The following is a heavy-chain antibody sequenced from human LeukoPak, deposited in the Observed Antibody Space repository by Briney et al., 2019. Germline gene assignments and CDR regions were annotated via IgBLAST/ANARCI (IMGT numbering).Heavy chain of an antibody. D-gene: IGHD2-21*02. J-gene: IGHJ4*02. Sequence: KTSETLSLTCTVSGDSIRSDYWSWIRQPPGKGLEWIGYIYYTGSTKYNPSLESHVNILLDTPKNQFSLKVTSATAADTAIYYCARVYSGPNCGGDCYWRFDYWGQGILVTVSS. CDR1: GDSIRSDY. CDR2: IYYTGST. CDR3: ARVYSGPNCGGDCYWRFDY. V-gene: IGHV4-59*01.